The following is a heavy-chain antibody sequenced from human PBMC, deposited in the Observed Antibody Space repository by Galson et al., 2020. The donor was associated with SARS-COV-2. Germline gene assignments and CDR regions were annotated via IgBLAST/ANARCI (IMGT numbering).Heavy chain of an antibody. V-gene: IGHV3-7*01. J-gene: IGHJ6*03. CDR2: IKQDGSEK. D-gene: IGHD2-15*01. CDR1: GFTFSSYW. Sequence: GGSLRLSCAASGFTFSSYWMSWVRQAPGKGLEWVANIKQDGSEKYYVDSVKGRFTISRDNAKNSLYLQMNSLRAEDTAVYYCARDIRGVCSGGSCYSFHYYYYMDVWGKGTTVTVSS. CDR3: ARDIRGVCSGGSCYSFHYYYYMDV.